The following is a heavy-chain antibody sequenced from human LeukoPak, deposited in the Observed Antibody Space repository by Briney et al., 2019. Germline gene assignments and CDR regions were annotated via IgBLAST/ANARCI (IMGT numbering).Heavy chain of an antibody. CDR1: GFTFSSYA. Sequence: GGSLRLSCAASGFTFSSYAMSWVRQAPGKGLEWVSAISGSGGSTYYADSVKGRFTISRDNSKNTLYLQMNSLRAEDTAVYYCVKGIMSGWSFDYWGQGTLVTVSS. D-gene: IGHD6-19*01. V-gene: IGHV3-23*01. CDR3: VKGIMSGWSFDY. J-gene: IGHJ4*02. CDR2: ISGSGGST.